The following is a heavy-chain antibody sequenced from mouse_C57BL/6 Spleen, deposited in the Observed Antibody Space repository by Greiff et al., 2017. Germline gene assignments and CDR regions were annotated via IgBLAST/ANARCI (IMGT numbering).Heavy chain of an antibody. CDR1: GYSITSGYY. J-gene: IGHJ2*01. CDR2: ISYDGSN. V-gene: IGHV3-6*01. D-gene: IGHD1-1*01. Sequence: EVHLVESGPGLVKPSQSLSLTCSVTGYSITSGYYWNWIRQFPGNKLEWMGYISYDGSNNYNPSLKNRISITRDTSKNQFFLKLNSVTTEDTATYYCARVGSSYYFDYWGQGTTLTVSS. CDR3: ARVGSSYYFDY.